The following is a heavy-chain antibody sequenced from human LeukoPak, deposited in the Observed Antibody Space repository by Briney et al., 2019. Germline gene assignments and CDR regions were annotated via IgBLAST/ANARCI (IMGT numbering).Heavy chain of an antibody. CDR3: AKAYSRKSYYFDY. V-gene: IGHV3-66*02. J-gene: IGHJ4*02. Sequence: GGSLRLSCAASGFTFSSYWMSWVRQAPGKGLEWVSVIYSGGSTFYADSVKGRFTISRDNSKNTLYLQMNSLRAEDTDVYYCAKAYSRKSYYFDYWGQGTLVTVSS. D-gene: IGHD6-13*01. CDR1: GFTFSSYW. CDR2: IYSGGST.